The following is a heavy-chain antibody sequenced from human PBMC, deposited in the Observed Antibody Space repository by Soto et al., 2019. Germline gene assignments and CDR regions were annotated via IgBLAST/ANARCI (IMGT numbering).Heavy chain of an antibody. CDR1: GFTFTSSA. D-gene: IGHD6-13*01. CDR3: AADGKSGYSSSWYYFDY. J-gene: IGHJ4*02. V-gene: IGHV1-58*01. CDR2: IVVGSGNT. Sequence: SVKVSCKASGFTFTSSAVQWVRQARGQRLEWIGWIVVGSGNTNYAQKFQERVTITRDMSTSTAYMELSSLRSEDTAVYYCAADGKSGYSSSWYYFDYWGQGTLVTVSS.